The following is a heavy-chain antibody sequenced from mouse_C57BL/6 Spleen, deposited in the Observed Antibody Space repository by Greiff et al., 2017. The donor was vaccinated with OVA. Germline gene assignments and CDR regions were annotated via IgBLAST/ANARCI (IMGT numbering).Heavy chain of an antibody. V-gene: IGHV1-12*01. D-gene: IGHD1-1*01. CDR3: ARGDTTVVATDYYAMDY. CDR2: IYPGNGDT. J-gene: IGHJ4*01. Sequence: LQQSGAELVRPGASVKMSCKASGYTFTSYNMHWVKQTPRQGLEWIGAIYPGNGDTSYNQKFKGKATLTVDKSSSTAYMQLSSLTSEDSAVYFCARGDTTVVATDYYAMDYWGQGTSVTVSS. CDR1: GYTFTSYN.